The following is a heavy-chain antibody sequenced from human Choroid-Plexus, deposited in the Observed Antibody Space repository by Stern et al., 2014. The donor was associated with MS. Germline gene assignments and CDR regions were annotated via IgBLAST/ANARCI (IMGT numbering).Heavy chain of an antibody. CDR1: GFTFGSCA. V-gene: IGHV3-30*18. CDR3: AKDRQYLTYFFDH. J-gene: IGHJ5*02. CDR2: VSYDGSNK. D-gene: IGHD2/OR15-2a*01. Sequence: DQLVESGGGVVQPGRPLGLSCVASGFTFGSCAMHWVRQAPGKGLGWVAGVSYDGSNKYYADSVKGRFTISRDNSQNTLYMQMSSLRPEDTAVYYCAKDRQYLTYFFDHWGQGSLVTVSS.